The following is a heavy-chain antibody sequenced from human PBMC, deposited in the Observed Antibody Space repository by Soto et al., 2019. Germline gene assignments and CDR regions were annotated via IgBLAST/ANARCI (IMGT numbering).Heavy chain of an antibody. D-gene: IGHD2-15*01. CDR3: ARVHCSAGTCLDGLDF. CDR2: IYYRSKWFH. CDR1: GDSVSSNGAC. V-gene: IGHV6-1*01. J-gene: IGHJ6*02. Sequence: SQTLSLTCVLSGDSVSSNGACWNWIRQSPSRGLQWLGRIYYRSKWFHDYAASVESRMAINPDTSRNQFSLQLNYVTPEDTAVYYCARVHCSAGTCLDGLDFWGQGTTVTV.